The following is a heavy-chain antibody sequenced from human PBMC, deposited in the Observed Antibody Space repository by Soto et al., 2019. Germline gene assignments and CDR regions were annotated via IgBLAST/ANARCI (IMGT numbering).Heavy chain of an antibody. Sequence: GGSLRLSCAASGFTFSSYGMHWVRQAPGKGLEWVAVISYDGSNKYYADSVKGRFTISRDNSKNTLYLQMNSLRAEDTAVYYCAKSPFRLWPGHYFDYWGQGTLVTVSS. CDR3: AKSPFRLWPGHYFDY. CDR2: ISYDGSNK. CDR1: GFTFSSYG. V-gene: IGHV3-30*18. D-gene: IGHD3-16*01. J-gene: IGHJ4*02.